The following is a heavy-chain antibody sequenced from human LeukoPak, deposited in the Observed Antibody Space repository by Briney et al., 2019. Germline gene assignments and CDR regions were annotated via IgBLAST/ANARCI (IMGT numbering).Heavy chain of an antibody. CDR2: LRGNGDA. CDR1: GFTLGSYA. V-gene: IGHV3-23*01. Sequence: PGGSLRLSWVAPGFTLGSYAMSSVRETQGRGLEWGSSLRGNGDAFYADSVKGRFTPSRDESRNTVYLQLNKLRVEDTAIYYCAKASWVSTADAVLWGQGTVVTVSS. D-gene: IGHD3-16*01. CDR3: AKASWVSTADAVL. J-gene: IGHJ4*02.